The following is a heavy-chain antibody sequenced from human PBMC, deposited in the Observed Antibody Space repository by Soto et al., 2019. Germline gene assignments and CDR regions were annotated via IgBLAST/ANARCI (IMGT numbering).Heavy chain of an antibody. CDR1: GFSLSTSGMC. V-gene: IGHV2-70*11. Sequence: SGPTLVKPTQTLTLTCTFSGFSLSTSGMCGSWIRQPPGKALEWLARIDWDDDKYYSPSLKTRLTISKDTSKNQVVLTMTNMDPVDTATYYCARIPRRRSYYAFDIWGQGTMVTVSS. CDR3: ARIPRRRSYYAFDI. J-gene: IGHJ3*02. D-gene: IGHD1-26*01. CDR2: IDWDDDK.